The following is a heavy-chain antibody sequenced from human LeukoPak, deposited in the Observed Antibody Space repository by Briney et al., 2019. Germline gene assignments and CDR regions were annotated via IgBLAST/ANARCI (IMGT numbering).Heavy chain of an antibody. CDR2: MNPNSGNT. CDR3: AHLNGVYCSSTSCFS. CDR1: GYTVTSYD. Sequence: ASVKVSCKASGYTVTSYDINWVRQATGQGLEWMGWMNPNSGNTNYAQKLQGRVTMTTDTSTSTAYMELRSLRSDDTAVYYCAHLNGVYCSSTSCFSWGQGTLVTVSS. J-gene: IGHJ5*02. D-gene: IGHD2-2*01. V-gene: IGHV1-18*01.